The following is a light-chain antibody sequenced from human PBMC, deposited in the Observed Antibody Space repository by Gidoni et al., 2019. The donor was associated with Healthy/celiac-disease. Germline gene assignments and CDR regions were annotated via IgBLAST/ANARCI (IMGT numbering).Light chain of an antibody. V-gene: IGKV3-11*01. Sequence: EILLTLSPATLSFSPGERAPLSCRASQCDRSYLAWYQQKPGQAPRLLIYNASNIPTRIPARFSGSGSDTDFSRPNTSLVPEYFAVYYYHQRKVFGQGTKVEIK. CDR3: HQRKV. CDR1: QCDRSY. J-gene: IGKJ2*01. CDR2: NAS.